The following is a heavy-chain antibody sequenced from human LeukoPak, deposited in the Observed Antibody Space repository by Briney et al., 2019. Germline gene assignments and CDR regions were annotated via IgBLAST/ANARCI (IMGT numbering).Heavy chain of an antibody. CDR3: ARDPSRYSHHDY. V-gene: IGHV1-69*04. D-gene: IGHD5-18*01. CDR2: IIPILGIA. CDR1: GGTFSSYT. Sequence: GASVKVSCKASGGTFSSYTISWVRQAPGQGLEWMGRIIPILGIANYAQKFQGRVTITADKSTSTAYMELSSLRSEDTAVYYCARDPSRYSHHDYWGQGTLVTVSS. J-gene: IGHJ4*02.